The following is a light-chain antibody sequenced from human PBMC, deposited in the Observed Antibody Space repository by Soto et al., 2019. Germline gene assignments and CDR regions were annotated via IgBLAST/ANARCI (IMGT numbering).Light chain of an antibody. V-gene: IGLV2-23*01. J-gene: IGLJ2*01. CDR2: EGS. CDR3: CSYAGSSIHVV. CDR1: SSDVGNYNL. Sequence: QSALTQPASVSGSPGQSITISCTGTSSDVGNYNLVSWYQQHPGKATKLMIYEGSKRPSGVSNRFSGSKSGNTASLTISGLQAEDAADYYCCSYAGSSIHVVFGGGTKLTVL.